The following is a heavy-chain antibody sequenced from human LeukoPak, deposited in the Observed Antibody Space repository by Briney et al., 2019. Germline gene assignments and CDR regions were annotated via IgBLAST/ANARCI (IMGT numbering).Heavy chain of an antibody. V-gene: IGHV3-23*01. CDR3: GKTTVGYSSGQKPAWPVDY. CDR2: IFGSGGSP. CDR1: GFTFGSHA. D-gene: IGHD5-18*01. J-gene: IGHJ4*02. Sequence: GRSLRLSCEASGFTFGSHAMYWVRQAPGKGLEWVAGIFGSGGSPHYADPVKGRFTISRDNSRNTVYLQINSLRAEDTAVYYCGKTTVGYSSGQKPAWPVDYWGQGTLVTVSS.